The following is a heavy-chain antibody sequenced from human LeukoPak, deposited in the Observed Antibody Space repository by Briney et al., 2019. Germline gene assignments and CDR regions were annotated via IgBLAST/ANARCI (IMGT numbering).Heavy chain of an antibody. CDR2: INPSAGST. CDR3: AREICRSTTCYYYYFGMDV. CDR1: GYSFTSYY. V-gene: IGHV1-46*01. J-gene: IGHJ6*02. Sequence: ASVKVSCKASGYSFTSYYMHWLRQAPGQGLEWMGIINPSAGSTTYAQKFQGRVTMTRDTSTSTVYMELSSLRSEDTAVYYCAREICRSTTCYYYYFGMDVRGQGTTVTVSS. D-gene: IGHD2-2*01.